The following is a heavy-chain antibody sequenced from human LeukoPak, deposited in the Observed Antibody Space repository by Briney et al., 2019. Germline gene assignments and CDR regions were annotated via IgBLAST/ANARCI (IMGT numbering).Heavy chain of an antibody. J-gene: IGHJ4*02. V-gene: IGHV3-64*01. CDR3: AKRGVVIRVILVGFHKEAYYFDS. CDR1: GFTFSSYA. Sequence: GGSLRLSCAASGFTFSSYAMHWVRQAPGKGLEYVSAISSNGGSTYYANAVKCRFTISRDNSKNTLYLQMNSLRTEDTAVYFCAKRGVVIRVILVGFHKEAYYFDSWGQGALLTVCS. D-gene: IGHD3-22*01. CDR2: ISSNGGST.